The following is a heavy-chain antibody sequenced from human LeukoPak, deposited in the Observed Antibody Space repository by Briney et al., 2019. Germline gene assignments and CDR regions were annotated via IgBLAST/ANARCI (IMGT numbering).Heavy chain of an antibody. V-gene: IGHV3-49*04. CDR1: GFTFGDYG. J-gene: IGHJ4*02. Sequence: GGSLRLSCTTSGFTFGDYGMSWVRQAPGKGLEWVGFIRSKTYGGTIDYAASVKGRFTISSDDSKSIAYLQMNSLKTEDTAVYECTRVFSGPFLSTNGVCYQYYSDNWGQGDLVTVSS. CDR2: IRSKTYGGTI. CDR3: TRVFSGPFLSTNGVCYQYYSDN. D-gene: IGHD2-8*01.